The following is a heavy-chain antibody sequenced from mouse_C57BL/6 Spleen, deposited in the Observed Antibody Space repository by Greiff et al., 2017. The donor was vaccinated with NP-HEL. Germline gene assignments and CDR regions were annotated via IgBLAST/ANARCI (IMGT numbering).Heavy chain of an antibody. J-gene: IGHJ1*03. CDR2: IYPRDGST. CDR1: GYTFTDHT. CDR3: AREGDYDGWYFDV. Sequence: QVQLQQSDAELVKPGASVKISCKVSGYTFTDHTIHWVKQRPEQGLEWIGYIYPRDGSTKYNEKFKGKATLTAYKSSSTAYMQLNSLTSEDSAVYFCAREGDYDGWYFDVWGTGTTVTVAS. D-gene: IGHD2-4*01. V-gene: IGHV1-78*01.